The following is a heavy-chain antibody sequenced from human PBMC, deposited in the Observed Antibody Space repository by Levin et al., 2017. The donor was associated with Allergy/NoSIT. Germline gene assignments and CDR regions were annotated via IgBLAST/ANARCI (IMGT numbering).Heavy chain of an antibody. D-gene: IGHD3-3*01. J-gene: IGHJ5*02. Sequence: SQTLSLPCTVSGGSIISTNYYWGWIRQPPGKGLEWIGSIYYTGSSHYNPSLKSRVTISVDTSKDHFSLNLSSVTAADTAVYFCARSSSLEYFDPWGQGTLVTVSS. CDR1: GGSIISTNYY. CDR3: ARSSSLEYFDP. V-gene: IGHV4-39*02. CDR2: IYYTGSS.